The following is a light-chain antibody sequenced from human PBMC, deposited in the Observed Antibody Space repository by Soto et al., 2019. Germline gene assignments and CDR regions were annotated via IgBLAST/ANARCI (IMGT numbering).Light chain of an antibody. CDR2: WAS. V-gene: IGKV4-1*01. CDR1: QSVLSSSNNKNY. Sequence: DFVMTQSPDSLAVSLGERAAINCKSSQSVLSSSNNKNYLAWFQQKPGQPPKLLIYWASTRESGVPDRFSGSGSGTDFTLTSSGLQAEDVAVYYCQQYYCTPWTFGQGTKVEIK. CDR3: QQYYCTPWT. J-gene: IGKJ1*01.